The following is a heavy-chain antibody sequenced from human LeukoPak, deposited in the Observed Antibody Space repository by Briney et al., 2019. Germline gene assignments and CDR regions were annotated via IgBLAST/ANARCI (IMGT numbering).Heavy chain of an antibody. D-gene: IGHD3-3*01. J-gene: IGHJ6*03. CDR2: IIPIFGTA. CDR1: GGTFSSYA. CDR3: ARGRKAYDFCSSLFPLYYYYYMDV. V-gene: IGHV1-69*05. Sequence: SVKVSCKASGGTFSSYAISWVRQAPGQGLEWMGGIIPIFGTANYAQKFQGRVTITTDESTSTAYMELSSLRSEDTAVYYCARGRKAYDFCSSLFPLYYYYYMDVWGKGTTVTVSS.